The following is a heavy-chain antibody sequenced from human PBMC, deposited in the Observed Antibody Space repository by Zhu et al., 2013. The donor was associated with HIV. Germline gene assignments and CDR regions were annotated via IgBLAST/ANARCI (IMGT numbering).Heavy chain of an antibody. V-gene: IGHV4-34*01. J-gene: IGHJ4*02. Sequence: QVQLQQWGAGLLKPSETLSLTCAVYGGSFSGYSWTWIRQPPGKGLEWIGEMNHRGTTNYKPSLKGRVTISVDTSKNQFSLKLSSVTAADTAVYYCARISGYDYYFDYWGQGTLVTVSS. CDR1: GGSFSGYS. CDR2: MNHRGTT. D-gene: IGHD5-12*01. CDR3: ARISGYDYYFDY.